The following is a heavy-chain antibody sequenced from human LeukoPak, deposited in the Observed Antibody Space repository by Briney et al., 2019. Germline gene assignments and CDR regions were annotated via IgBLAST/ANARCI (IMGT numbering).Heavy chain of an antibody. V-gene: IGHV1-18*01. CDR3: ARDARRGVLAARPSPFDY. J-gene: IGHJ4*02. CDR1: GYTFTSYG. D-gene: IGHD6-6*01. Sequence: VAAVKLSCKGSGYTFTSYGISWVRQAPGQGLEWMGWISTYNGNANYAQKLQGRVTMTTDTSTSTAYMELRCLRSDDTAVYYCARDARRGVLAARPSPFDYWGQGTLVTVPS. CDR2: ISTYNGNA.